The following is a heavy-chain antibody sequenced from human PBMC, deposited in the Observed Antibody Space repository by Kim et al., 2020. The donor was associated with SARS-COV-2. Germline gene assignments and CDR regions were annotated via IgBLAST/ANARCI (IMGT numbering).Heavy chain of an antibody. D-gene: IGHD3-16*01. CDR1: GFTVSSNY. J-gene: IGHJ4*02. CDR2: IYSGGST. Sequence: GGSLRLSCAASGFTVSSNYMSWVRQAPGKGLEWVSVIYSGGSTYYADSVKGRFTISRDNSKNTLYLQMNSLRAEDTAVYYCARAEELLSGRGDDYWGQGTLVTVSS. CDR3: ARAEELLSGRGDDY. V-gene: IGHV3-66*01.